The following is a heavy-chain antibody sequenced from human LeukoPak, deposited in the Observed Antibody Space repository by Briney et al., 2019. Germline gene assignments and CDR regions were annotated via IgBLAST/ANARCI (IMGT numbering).Heavy chain of an antibody. CDR2: KSYDGSNK. D-gene: IGHD3-22*01. CDR3: ARGGKIHYYDSSGYAQYYFDY. CDR1: GFTFNNYA. V-gene: IGHV3-30-3*01. J-gene: IGHJ4*02. Sequence: QPGRSLRLSCAASGFTFNNYAMHWVRQAPGKGLEWVAVKSYDGSNKYYADSVKGRFTISRDNAKNSLYLQMNSLRAEDTAVYYCARGGKIHYYDSSGYAQYYFDYWGQGTLVTVSS.